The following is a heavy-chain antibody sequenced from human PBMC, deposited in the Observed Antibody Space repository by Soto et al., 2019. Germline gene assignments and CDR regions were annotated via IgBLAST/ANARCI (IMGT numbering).Heavy chain of an antibody. CDR2: ISTSGHV. J-gene: IGHJ4*02. CDR3: ARHNLDFWSLYPLAFDY. Sequence: PSETLSLTCSVSGGSLSKYYWSWIRQPAGKGLEWIGRISTSGHVVSKASLRSRLTMSVDTSKNHFSLKLTSVTAAETAVYYCARHNLDFWSLYPLAFDYWGQGALVTVSS. V-gene: IGHV4-4*07. CDR1: GGSLSKYY. D-gene: IGHD3-3*01.